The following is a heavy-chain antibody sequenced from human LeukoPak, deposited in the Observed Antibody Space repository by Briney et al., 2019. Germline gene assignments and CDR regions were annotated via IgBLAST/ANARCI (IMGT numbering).Heavy chain of an antibody. D-gene: IGHD6-13*01. CDR3: AKDKHLEPAAAGTDGVFDY. Sequence: GGSLRLSCAASGFTFSSYGMHWVRQAPGKGLEWVAFIRYDGSNKYYADSVKGRFTISRDNSKNTLYLQMNSLRAEDTAVYYCAKDKHLEPAAAGTDGVFDYWGQGTLVTVSS. CDR2: IRYDGSNK. V-gene: IGHV3-30*02. CDR1: GFTFSSYG. J-gene: IGHJ4*02.